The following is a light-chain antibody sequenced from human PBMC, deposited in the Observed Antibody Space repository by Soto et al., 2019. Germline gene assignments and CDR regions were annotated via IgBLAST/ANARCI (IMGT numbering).Light chain of an antibody. CDR2: EVT. Sequence: QSVLTQPPSVSGSPGQSVTISCTGTSSDVGSYNRVSWYQQPPGTAPKLMIYEVTNRPSGVPDRFSGSKSGNTASLTISGLQAEHEADYYCSSHTSSTTYVFGTGTKVTVL. CDR1: SSDVGSYNR. J-gene: IGLJ1*01. CDR3: SSHTSSTTYV. V-gene: IGLV2-18*02.